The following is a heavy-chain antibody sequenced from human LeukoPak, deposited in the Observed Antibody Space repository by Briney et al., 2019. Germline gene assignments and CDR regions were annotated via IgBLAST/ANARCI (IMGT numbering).Heavy chain of an antibody. J-gene: IGHJ4*02. CDR1: GFTFSSYW. CDR2: INDDGRST. Sequence: GGSLRLSCAASGFTFSSYWMHWVRQAPGKGLVGVSRINDDGRSTSYADSVKGRFTISRDNAKNTLYLQMNSLRAVDTAVYYCARTTVTTGLDYWGQGTLVTVSS. D-gene: IGHD4-17*01. CDR3: ARTTVTTGLDY. V-gene: IGHV3-74*01.